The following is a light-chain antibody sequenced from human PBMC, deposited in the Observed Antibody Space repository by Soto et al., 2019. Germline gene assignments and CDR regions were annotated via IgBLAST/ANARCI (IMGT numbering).Light chain of an antibody. Sequence: IVLTQSPVTLALSPGESAVLSCRASQSVSTSLAWYQHKPGQAPRLFIYDASKRAPGIPARFTGSGSGPDFTLTISSLEPEDIAVYYCQARDVWPSFGQGTKVEIK. J-gene: IGKJ1*01. CDR1: QSVSTS. CDR3: QARDVWPS. CDR2: DAS. V-gene: IGKV3-11*01.